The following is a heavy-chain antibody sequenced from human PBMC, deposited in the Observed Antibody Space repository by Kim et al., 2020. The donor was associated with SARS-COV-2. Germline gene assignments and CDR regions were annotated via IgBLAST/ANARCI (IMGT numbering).Heavy chain of an antibody. J-gene: IGHJ3*02. CDR1: GFTFSRHW. CDR2: IKPDGSDK. Sequence: GGSLRLSCAASGFTFSRHWMSWVRQAPGKGLEWVGNIKPDGSDKYYVDSVKGRFTMSRDNAKNSLYLQMNSLRADDTAVYYCARDPYQLDSGTYCFGAFDIWGQGKGVTISS. V-gene: IGHV3-7*01. CDR3: ARDPYQLDSGTYCFGAFDI. D-gene: IGHD3-22*01.